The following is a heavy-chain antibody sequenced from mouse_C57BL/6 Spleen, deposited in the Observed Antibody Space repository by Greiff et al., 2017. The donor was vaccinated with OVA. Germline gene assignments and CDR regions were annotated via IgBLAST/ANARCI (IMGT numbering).Heavy chain of an antibody. J-gene: IGHJ1*03. V-gene: IGHV3-6*01. CDR1: GYSITSGYY. CDR2: ISYDGSN. D-gene: IGHD1-1*01. CDR3: ARGAVTTVPYWYFDV. Sequence: DVKLQESGPGLVKPSQSLSLTCSVTGYSITSGYYWNWIRQFPGNKLEWMGYISYDGSNNYNPSLKNRISITRDTSKNQFFLKLNSVTTEDTATYYCARGAVTTVPYWYFDVWGTGTTVTVSS.